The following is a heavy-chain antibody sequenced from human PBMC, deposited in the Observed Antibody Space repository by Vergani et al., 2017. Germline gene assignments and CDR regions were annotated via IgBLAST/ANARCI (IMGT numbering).Heavy chain of an antibody. CDR1: GYTFTSYG. D-gene: IGHD4-17*01. CDR3: ATYGDYGLGGMDV. CDR2: ISAYTGNT. Sequence: QVQLVQSGAEVKKPGASVKVSCKASGYTFTSYGISWVRQAPGQGLEWMGWISAYTGNTNYAQNLQGRLTMTTDTSTSTASMELSSLRSEDTAVYYCATYGDYGLGGMDVWGQGTTVTVSS. V-gene: IGHV1-18*01. J-gene: IGHJ6*02.